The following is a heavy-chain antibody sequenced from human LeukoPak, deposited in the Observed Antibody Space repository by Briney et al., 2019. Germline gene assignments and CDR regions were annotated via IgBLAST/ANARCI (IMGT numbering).Heavy chain of an antibody. Sequence: SETLSLTCTVSGGSISSHYWSWIRQPPGKGLEWIGYIYYSGSTNYNPSLKSRVTISVDTPKNQFSLKLSSVTAADTAVYYCARAHCSGGSCYPDYWGQGTLVTVSS. CDR3: ARAHCSGGSCYPDY. CDR1: GGSISSHY. CDR2: IYYSGST. V-gene: IGHV4-59*11. J-gene: IGHJ4*02. D-gene: IGHD2-15*01.